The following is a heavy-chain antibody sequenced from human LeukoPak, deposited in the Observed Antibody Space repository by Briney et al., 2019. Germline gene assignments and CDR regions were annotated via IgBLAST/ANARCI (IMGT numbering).Heavy chain of an antibody. CDR3: ARLTDYYDTSGYYRNYNWFDP. D-gene: IGHD3-22*01. CDR2: VYPGDSST. Sequence: GESLKISCKGSGYSFTNYWIAWVRQMPGKGLEWMGTVYPGDSSTKYSPSFQGQVTISADRSTNTAYLQWSSLTASDTAMYYCARLTDYYDTSGYYRNYNWFDPWGQGTLVTVSS. V-gene: IGHV5-51*01. CDR1: GYSFTNYW. J-gene: IGHJ5*02.